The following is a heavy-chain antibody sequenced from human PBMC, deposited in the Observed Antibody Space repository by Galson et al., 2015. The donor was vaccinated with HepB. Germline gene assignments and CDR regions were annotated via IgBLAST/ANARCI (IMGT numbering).Heavy chain of an antibody. CDR3: AKRNAWELLHGYYFDY. J-gene: IGHJ4*02. CDR2: ISGSGGST. CDR1: GFTFSSYA. Sequence: SLRLSCAASGFTFSSYAMSWVRQAPGKGLEWVSAISGSGGSTYYADSVKGRFTISRDNSKNTLYLQMNSLRAEDTAVYYCAKRNAWELLHGYYFDYWGQGTLVTVSS. D-gene: IGHD1-26*01. V-gene: IGHV3-23*01.